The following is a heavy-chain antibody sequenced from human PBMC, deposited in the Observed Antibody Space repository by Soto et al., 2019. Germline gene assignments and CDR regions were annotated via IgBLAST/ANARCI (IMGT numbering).Heavy chain of an antibody. V-gene: IGHV2-70*04. J-gene: IGHJ4*02. CDR2: IDWDGEK. CDR3: ARTTNTGTDY. D-gene: IGHD1-1*01. Sequence: SGPTLVNPTPPLTLTCIFSGFSLTSNEMRVTWIRQPPGKALEWLARIDWDGEKFYSSSLRTRLTISKDSSKNQVVLTMTNMDPVDTATYYCARTTNTGTDYWGQGTLVTVSS. CDR1: GFSLTSNEMR.